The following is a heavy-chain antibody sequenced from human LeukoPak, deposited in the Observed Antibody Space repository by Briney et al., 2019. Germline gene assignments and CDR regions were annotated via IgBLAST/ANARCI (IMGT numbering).Heavy chain of an antibody. J-gene: IGHJ3*02. D-gene: IGHD3-10*01. CDR1: GYTFSVYY. Sequence: ASVKVSCKASGYTFSVYYIHWLRQAPGQGLEWMGWIIPKNGDTNYAQEFRDRVTMTRDTSISTAYMEINSLTSDDTAVYYCARGVLLQGRGAFDIWGQGAMVTVSS. CDR2: IIPKNGDT. V-gene: IGHV1-2*02. CDR3: ARGVLLQGRGAFDI.